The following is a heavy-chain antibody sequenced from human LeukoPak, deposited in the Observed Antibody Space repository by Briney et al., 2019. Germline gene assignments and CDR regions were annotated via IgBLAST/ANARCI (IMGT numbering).Heavy chain of an antibody. D-gene: IGHD4-17*01. Sequence: SVEVSCKASGGTFSSYAISWVRQAPGQGLEWMGGIIPIFGTANYAQKFQGRVTITADKSTSTAYMELSSLRSEDTAVYYCASSATSSDYYGMDVWGQGTTVTVSS. CDR1: GGTFSSYA. J-gene: IGHJ6*02. CDR2: IIPIFGTA. CDR3: ASSATSSDYYGMDV. V-gene: IGHV1-69*06.